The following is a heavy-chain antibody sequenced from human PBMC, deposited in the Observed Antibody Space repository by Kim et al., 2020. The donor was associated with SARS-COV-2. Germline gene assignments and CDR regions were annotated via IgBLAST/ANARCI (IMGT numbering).Heavy chain of an antibody. D-gene: IGHD6-19*01. J-gene: IGHJ5*02. V-gene: IGHV4-59*01. CDR3: ARDLSYSSGNRNNWFDP. Sequence: LKSRVTISVDTSKNQFSLKLSSVTAADTAVYYCARDLSYSSGNRNNWFDPWGQGTLVTVSS.